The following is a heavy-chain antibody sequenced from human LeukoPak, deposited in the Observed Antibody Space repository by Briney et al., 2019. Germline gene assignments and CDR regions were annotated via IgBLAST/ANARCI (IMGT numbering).Heavy chain of an antibody. D-gene: IGHD3-9*01. CDR1: GFRFSDYY. V-gene: IGHV3-11*04. CDR3: ARDIDDALTGDDAFDV. Sequence: PGGSLRLSCAAAGFRFSDYYMSWIRQAPGNGLDLVSYITTTGSSIYYADSVKGRFTISSANAESSMYLQMNSLRVDDPGLYYCARDIDDALTGDDAFDVWVRGTVVSVCS. J-gene: IGHJ3*01. CDR2: ITTTGSSI.